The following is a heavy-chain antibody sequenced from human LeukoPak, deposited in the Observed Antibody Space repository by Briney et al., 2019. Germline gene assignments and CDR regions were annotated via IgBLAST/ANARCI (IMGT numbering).Heavy chain of an antibody. V-gene: IGHV3-7*01. CDR3: ARGTNWDYYYYGMDV. D-gene: IGHD3-16*01. J-gene: IGHJ6*02. Sequence: GGSLRLSCAATGFTFSSYWMSWVRQAPGKGLEWVANIKQDGSEKYYVDSVKGRFTISRDNAKNSLYLQMNSLRAEDTAVYYCARGTNWDYYYYGMDVWGQGTTVTVSS. CDR2: IKQDGSEK. CDR1: GFTFSSYW.